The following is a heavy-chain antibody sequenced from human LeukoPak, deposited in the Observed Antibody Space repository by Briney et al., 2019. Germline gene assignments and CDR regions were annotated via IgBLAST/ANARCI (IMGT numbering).Heavy chain of an antibody. J-gene: IGHJ4*02. CDR1: GFTFSDYY. CDR2: ISSSGSTI. CDR3: ARGGGYCSGGSCYPSVAYYFDY. D-gene: IGHD2-15*01. Sequence: GGTLRLSCAASGFTFSDYYRSWIRQAPGKGLEWVAYISSSGSTIYYADSVKRRFTISSDNAKNSLSLQMNSLRAEDTAVYYCARGGGYCSGGSCYPSVAYYFDYWGQGTLVTVSS. V-gene: IGHV3-11*04.